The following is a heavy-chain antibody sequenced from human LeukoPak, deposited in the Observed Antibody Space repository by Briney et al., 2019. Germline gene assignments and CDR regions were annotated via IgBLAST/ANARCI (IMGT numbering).Heavy chain of an antibody. CDR3: ARASSGYYRYFDY. D-gene: IGHD3-22*01. CDR2: IYYSGST. V-gene: IGHV4-59*01. CDR1: GGCISSYY. Sequence: SETLSLTCTVSGGCISSYYWSWIRQPPGKGLEWIGYIYYSGSTNYNPSLKSRVTISVDTSKNQFSLKLSSVTAADTAVYYCARASSGYYRYFDYWGQGTLVTVSS. J-gene: IGHJ4*02.